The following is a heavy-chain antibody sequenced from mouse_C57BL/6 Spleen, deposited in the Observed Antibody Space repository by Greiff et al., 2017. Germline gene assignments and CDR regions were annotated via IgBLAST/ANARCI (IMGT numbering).Heavy chain of an antibody. J-gene: IGHJ3*01. V-gene: IGHV1-4*01. CDR3: ARGDYDGAWFAY. CDR2: INPSSGYT. CDR1: GYTFTSYT. D-gene: IGHD2-4*01. Sequence: QVQLKQSGAELARPGASAKMSCKASGYTFTSYTMHWVKQRPGQGLEWIGYINPSSGYTKYNQKFKDKATLTADKSSSTAYMQLSSLTSEDSAVYYCARGDYDGAWFAYWGQGTLVTVSA.